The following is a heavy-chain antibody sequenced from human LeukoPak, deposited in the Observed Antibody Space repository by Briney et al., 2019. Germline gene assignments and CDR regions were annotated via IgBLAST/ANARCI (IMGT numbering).Heavy chain of an antibody. Sequence: PGRSLRLSCAASGFTFDDYAMHWVRQAPGKGLEWVSGISWSGGSTGYADPLRGRFTISRDNAKNSLYLQMDSLRAEDTALYYCARAPITSPFYFDYWGQGTLVTVSS. D-gene: IGHD2-2*01. J-gene: IGHJ4*02. V-gene: IGHV3-9*01. CDR3: ARAPITSPFYFDY. CDR2: ISWSGGST. CDR1: GFTFDDYA.